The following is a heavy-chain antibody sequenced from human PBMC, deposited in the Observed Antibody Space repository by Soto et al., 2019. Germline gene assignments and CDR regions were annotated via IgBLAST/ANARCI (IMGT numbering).Heavy chain of an antibody. CDR2: IYTSGNT. CDR3: ARERDSSGYILAY. CDR1: GVSVSNKY. Sequence: GGSLRLSCAASGVSVSNKYMSWVRQAPGKGLEWVSIIYTSGNTFYADSVKGRFTISRDNSKNTLYLQMNSLRTEDTAIYYCARERDSSGYILAYWGQGTQVTV. D-gene: IGHD3-22*01. V-gene: IGHV3-53*01. J-gene: IGHJ4*02.